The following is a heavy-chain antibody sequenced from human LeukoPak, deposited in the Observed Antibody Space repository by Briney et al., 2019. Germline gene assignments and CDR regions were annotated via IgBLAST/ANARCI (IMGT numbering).Heavy chain of an antibody. CDR3: AKDVRVSSGYYYYYYYMDV. J-gene: IGHJ6*03. V-gene: IGHV3-30*02. D-gene: IGHD3-22*01. CDR1: GFTFSTYT. CDR2: IRYDGSNK. Sequence: GGSLRLSCAASGFTFSTYTMHWVRQAPGKGLEWVAVIRYDGSNKYYADSVKGRFTVSRDNSKNTLYLQMNSLRAEDTAVYYCAKDVRVSSGYYYYYYYMDVWGKGTTVTISS.